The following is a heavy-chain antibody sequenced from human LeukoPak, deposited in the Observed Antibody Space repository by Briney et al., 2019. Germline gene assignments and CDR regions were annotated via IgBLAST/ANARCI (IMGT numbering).Heavy chain of an antibody. J-gene: IGHJ4*02. Sequence: GGSLRLSCAASGFTFSSYAMSWVRQAPGKGLEWVSATSGSGGSTYYADSVKGRFTISRDNSKNTLYLQMNSLGAEDTAVYYCAKGPQLSILVVVAAVWGQGTLVTVSS. CDR3: AKGPQLSILVVVAAV. D-gene: IGHD2-15*01. CDR2: TSGSGGST. CDR1: GFTFSSYA. V-gene: IGHV3-23*01.